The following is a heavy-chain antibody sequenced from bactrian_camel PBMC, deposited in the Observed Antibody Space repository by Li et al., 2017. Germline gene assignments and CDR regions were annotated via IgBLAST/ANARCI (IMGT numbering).Heavy chain of an antibody. J-gene: IGHJ4*01. D-gene: IGHD6*01. CDR1: GYLPSVNS. CDR3: AIRSTYRADGKTVVLGPLDADELLGEEWYNF. V-gene: IGHV3S54*01. CDR2: IYIGTGTT. Sequence: VQLVESGGDTVRPGGSLRLSCAVSGYLPSVNSMGWFRQAPGKEREAVAAIYIGTGTTYYANVVRGRFTISEDKDKNILYLQMNNLKSEDTAIYYCAIRSTYRADGKTVVLGPLDADELLGEEWYNFWGQGTQVTVS.